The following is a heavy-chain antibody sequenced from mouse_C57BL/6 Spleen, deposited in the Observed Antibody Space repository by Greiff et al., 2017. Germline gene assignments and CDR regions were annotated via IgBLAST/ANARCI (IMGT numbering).Heavy chain of an antibody. V-gene: IGHV5-6*01. CDR2: ISSGGSYT. Sequence: VQLKESGGDLVKPGGSLKLSCAASGFTFSSYGMSWVRQTPDKRLEWVATISSGGSYTYYPDSVKGRFTISRDNAKNTLYLQMSSLKSEDTAMYYCARYGYGDAMDYWGQGTSVTVSS. CDR1: GFTFSSYG. J-gene: IGHJ4*01. D-gene: IGHD2-2*01. CDR3: ARYGYGDAMDY.